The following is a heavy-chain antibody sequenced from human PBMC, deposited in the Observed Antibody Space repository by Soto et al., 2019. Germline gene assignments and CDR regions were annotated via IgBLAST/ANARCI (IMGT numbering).Heavy chain of an antibody. CDR2: IWYDGSNK. V-gene: IGHV3-33*01. J-gene: IGHJ4*02. CDR1: GFTFNSYA. Sequence: GGSLRLSCAASGFTFNSYAMSWVRQAPGKGLEWVAVIWYDGSNKYYADSVKGRFTISRDNSKNTLYLQMNSLRAEDTAVYYCARAPSYDNSGNPGPLDYWGQGTLVTVSS. CDR3: ARAPSYDNSGNPGPLDY. D-gene: IGHD3-22*01.